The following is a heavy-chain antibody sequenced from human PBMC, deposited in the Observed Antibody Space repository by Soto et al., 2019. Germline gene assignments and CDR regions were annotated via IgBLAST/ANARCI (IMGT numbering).Heavy chain of an antibody. D-gene: IGHD4-17*01. CDR2: IKPSGGST. Sequence: QVQLVQSGAEVKKPGASVKVSCKASGYTFTSYYMHWVRQGPGQGLEWMGIIKPSGGSTSYAQKFQGRVTMTRDTSTSTVYMELSSLRSEDTAVYYCARVGATRPYYFDYWGQGTLVTVSS. CDR3: ARVGATRPYYFDY. CDR1: GYTFTSYY. J-gene: IGHJ4*02. V-gene: IGHV1-46*03.